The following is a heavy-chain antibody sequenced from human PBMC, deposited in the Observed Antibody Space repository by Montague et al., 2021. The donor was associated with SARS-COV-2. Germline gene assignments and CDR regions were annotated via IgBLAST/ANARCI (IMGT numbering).Heavy chain of an antibody. V-gene: IGHV4-34*01. D-gene: IGHD4-23*01. CDR3: ARSHDYRGNDYFDS. J-gene: IGHJ4*02. CDR2: ITHGGST. CDR1: GGSLSGFY. Sequence: SETLSLTCAVYGGSLSGFYWTWIRQAPGKGLEWVGEITHGGSTSYSPALKSRLTISLGTSKNQFSLKLDSVTAADTATYYCARSHDYRGNDYFDSWGQGALVIVSP.